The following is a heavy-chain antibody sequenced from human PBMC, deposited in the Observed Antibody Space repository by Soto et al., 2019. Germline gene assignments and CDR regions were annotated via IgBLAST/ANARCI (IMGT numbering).Heavy chain of an antibody. D-gene: IGHD2-15*01. V-gene: IGHV4-31*03. J-gene: IGHJ5*02. CDR1: GGSISSGANY. CDR3: ARVLCGSSTYSFPDWLER. Sequence: SKTLSLTCTVSGGSISSGANYWSWVRQGPGKGLEWIGNIYYSGSAYYNPSLKSRLTMSVDTSKNSFSLKLTSVTAADTAVYYCARVLCGSSTYSFPDWLERWGQGALVSVLL. CDR2: IYYSGSA.